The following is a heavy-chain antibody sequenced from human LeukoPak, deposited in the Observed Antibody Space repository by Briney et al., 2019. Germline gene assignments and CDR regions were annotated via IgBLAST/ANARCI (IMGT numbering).Heavy chain of an antibody. CDR1: GYTFTSYG. Sequence: SVKVSCKASGYTFTSYGISWVRQAPGQGLEWMGGIIPIFGTANYAQKFQGRVTITADESTSTAYMELSSLRSEDTAVYYCARDGAVAGLDAFDIWGQGTMVTVSS. CDR2: IIPIFGTA. CDR3: ARDGAVAGLDAFDI. J-gene: IGHJ3*02. D-gene: IGHD6-19*01. V-gene: IGHV1-69*13.